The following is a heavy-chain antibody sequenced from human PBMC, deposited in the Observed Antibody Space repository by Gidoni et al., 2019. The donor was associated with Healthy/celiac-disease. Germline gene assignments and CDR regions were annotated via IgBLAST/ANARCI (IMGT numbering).Heavy chain of an antibody. V-gene: IGHV3-30*18. CDR3: AKEGGYYGSGSYRGLDY. J-gene: IGHJ4*02. CDR1: GFTFSSYG. D-gene: IGHD3-10*01. CDR2: ISYDGSNK. Sequence: VESGGGVVQPGRSLRLSCAASGFTFSSYGMHWVRQAPGKGLEWVAVISYDGSNKYYADSVKGRFTISRDNSQNTLYLQMNSLRAEDTAVYYCAKEGGYYGSGSYRGLDYWGQGTLVTVSS.